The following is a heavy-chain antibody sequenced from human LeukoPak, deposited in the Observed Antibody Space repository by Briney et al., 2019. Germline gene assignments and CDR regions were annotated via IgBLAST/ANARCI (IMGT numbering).Heavy chain of an antibody. D-gene: IGHD6-6*01. CDR1: GFTFSSYA. J-gene: IGHJ3*01. CDR3: ARGSMRESIAED. Sequence: GGSLRLSCAASGFTFSSYAMHWVRQAPGKGLEWVAVISYDGSNKYYADSVKGRFTISRDNSKNTLYLQMNSLRAEDTAVYYCARGSMRESIAEDWGQGTMVTVSS. CDR2: ISYDGSNK. V-gene: IGHV3-30*01.